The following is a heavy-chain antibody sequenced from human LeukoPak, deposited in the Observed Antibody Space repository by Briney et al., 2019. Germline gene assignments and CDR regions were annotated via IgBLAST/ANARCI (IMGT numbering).Heavy chain of an antibody. CDR1: GFTFSSYA. CDR2: ISGSRGST. Sequence: GGSLRLSCAASGFTFSSYAMSWVRQAPGKGLEWVSAISGSRGSTYYADSVKGRFTISRDNSKNTLYLQMNSLRVEDTAIYYCAKEIGYCSGGSCYSKEYFLHWGQGTLVIVSS. CDR3: AKEIGYCSGGSCYSKEYFLH. V-gene: IGHV3-23*01. J-gene: IGHJ1*01. D-gene: IGHD2-15*01.